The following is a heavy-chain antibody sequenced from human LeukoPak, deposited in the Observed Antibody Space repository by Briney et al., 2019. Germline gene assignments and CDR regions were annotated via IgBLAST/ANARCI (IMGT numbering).Heavy chain of an antibody. D-gene: IGHD5-12*01. V-gene: IGHV4-38-2*02. CDR1: GYSISSGYY. J-gene: IGHJ6*03. CDR2: IYHSGST. CDR3: AVGSGYDYEVEYYYYYMDV. Sequence: PSETLSLTCTVSGYSISSGYYWGWIRQPPGKGLEWIGSIYHSGSTYYNPSLKSRVTISVDTSKNQFSLKLSSVTAADTAVYYCAVGSGYDYEVEYYYYYMDVWGKGTTVTVSS.